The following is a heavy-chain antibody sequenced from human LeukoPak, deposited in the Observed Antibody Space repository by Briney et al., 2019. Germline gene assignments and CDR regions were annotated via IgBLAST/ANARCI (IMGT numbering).Heavy chain of an antibody. D-gene: IGHD3-16*01. CDR1: GGSISSGDYF. J-gene: IGHJ5*02. CDR2: IYNTGNT. Sequence: SETLSLTCTVPGGSISSGDYFWSWIRQHPERGLEWIGYIYNTGNTHCNPSLKSRVTLSVDTSKNQFSLKLTSVTAADTAVYYCARRGGGRWFDPWGQGTLVTVSS. V-gene: IGHV4-31*03. CDR3: ARRGGGRWFDP.